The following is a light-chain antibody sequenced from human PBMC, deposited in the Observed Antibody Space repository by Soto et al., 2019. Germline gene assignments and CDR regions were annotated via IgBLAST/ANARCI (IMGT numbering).Light chain of an antibody. J-gene: IGLJ7*01. CDR3: SSCTSSRAPSAV. CDR1: SSDVGGYNY. CDR2: DVS. V-gene: IGLV2-14*01. Sequence: QSALTQPASVSGSPGQSITISCTGTSSDVGGYNYVSWYQQHPGKAPKLMIYDVSNRPSGVSNRFSGSKSGNTASLTISGLQAEDEAGYFCSSCTSSRAPSAVFGGGTQLTVL.